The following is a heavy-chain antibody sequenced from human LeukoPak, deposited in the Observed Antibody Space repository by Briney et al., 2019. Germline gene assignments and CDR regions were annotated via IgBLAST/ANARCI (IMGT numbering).Heavy chain of an antibody. Sequence: GGSLRLSCATSGFTFSRYWMHWVRQVPGKGLVWVSRINTDGSNTNYAASVTGRFTTSRDNAKNTLYLQMNSLRAEDTAVYYCARWFSSSSEMDVWGKGTTVTVSS. J-gene: IGHJ6*04. CDR3: ARWFSSSSEMDV. CDR2: INTDGSNT. D-gene: IGHD6-6*01. V-gene: IGHV3-74*01. CDR1: GFTFSRYW.